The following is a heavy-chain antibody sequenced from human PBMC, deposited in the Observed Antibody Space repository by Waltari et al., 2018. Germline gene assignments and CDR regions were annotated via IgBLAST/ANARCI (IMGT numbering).Heavy chain of an antibody. V-gene: IGHV4-4*02. CDR3: RGGAGTANYYFDF. CDR1: GGYISSSNW. CDR2: IEHRGST. Sequence: QVQLQESGAGLVKPSGTLSLTCAVSGGYISSSNWWSRVRQPPGTGLEGGGEIEHRGSTNYHPFLKSLITLLVEKSKHLFLLQLSFVTAADTALYFCRGGAGTANYYFDFWGQGTPVTVSS. D-gene: IGHD6-19*01. J-gene: IGHJ4*01.